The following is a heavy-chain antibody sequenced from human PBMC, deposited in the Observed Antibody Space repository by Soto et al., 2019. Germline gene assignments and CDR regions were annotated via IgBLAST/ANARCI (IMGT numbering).Heavy chain of an antibody. J-gene: IGHJ4*02. Sequence: GSLRLSCAASGFTFSSYSMNWVRQAPGKGLEWVSSISSSSSYIYYADSVKGRFTISRDNAKNSLYLQMNSLRAEDTAVYYCARDHRPGYCSGGSCYQTYYFDYWGQGTLVTVSS. CDR1: GFTFSSYS. V-gene: IGHV3-21*01. CDR3: ARDHRPGYCSGGSCYQTYYFDY. D-gene: IGHD2-15*01. CDR2: ISSSSSYI.